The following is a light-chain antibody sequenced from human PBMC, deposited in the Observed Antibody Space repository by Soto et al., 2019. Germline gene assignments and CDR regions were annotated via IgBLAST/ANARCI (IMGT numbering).Light chain of an antibody. CDR2: DAF. CDR3: QQRSNWPLT. CDR1: QSVSSN. Sequence: EIVLTQSPATLSLTPGERATLSCRASQSVSSNLGWYQQKPGQAPRLLIYDAFNRATGIPARFSGSGSGTDFTLTISSLEPEDFAVYYCQQRSNWPLTFGGGTKVEIK. V-gene: IGKV3-11*01. J-gene: IGKJ4*01.